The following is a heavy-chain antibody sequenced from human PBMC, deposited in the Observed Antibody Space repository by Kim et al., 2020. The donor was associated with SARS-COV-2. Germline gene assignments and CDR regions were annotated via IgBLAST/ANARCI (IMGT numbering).Heavy chain of an antibody. CDR1: GGSISSYY. CDR3: ARQEWFGGGMDV. CDR2: IYYSGST. D-gene: IGHD3-10*01. Sequence: SETLSLTCTVSGGSISSYYWRWIRQPPGKGLEWIGYIYYSGSTNYNPSLKSRVTISVDTSKNQFSLKLTSVTAADTAVYYCARQEWFGGGMDVWGQGTMVTVSS. V-gene: IGHV4-59*01. J-gene: IGHJ6*02.